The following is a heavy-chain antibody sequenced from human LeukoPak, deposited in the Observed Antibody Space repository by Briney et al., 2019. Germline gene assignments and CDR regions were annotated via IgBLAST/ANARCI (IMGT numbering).Heavy chain of an antibody. J-gene: IGHJ4*02. V-gene: IGHV3-9*01. CDR3: AKDMGGYGAGSSPDY. Sequence: GRSLRLSCAASGFTFDDYAMHWVRQAPGKGLEWVSGISWNSGSIGYADSVKGRFTISRDNAKNSLYLQMNSLRAEDTALYYCAKDMGGYGAGSSPDYWGQGTLVTVSS. CDR2: ISWNSGSI. D-gene: IGHD5-12*01. CDR1: GFTFDDYA.